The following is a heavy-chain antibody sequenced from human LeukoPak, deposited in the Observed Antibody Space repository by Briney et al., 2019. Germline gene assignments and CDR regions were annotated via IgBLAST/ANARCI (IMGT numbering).Heavy chain of an antibody. D-gene: IGHD3-9*01. CDR3: ASLPKYYDILTGRGY. J-gene: IGHJ4*02. CDR2: IYPGDSDT. CDR1: GYSFTSYW. V-gene: IGHV5-51*01. Sequence: GESLKISCKGSGYSFTSYWIGWVRQMPGKGLEWMGIIYPGDSDTRYSPSFQGQVTISADKSISTAYLQWSSLKASDTAMYYCASLPKYYDILTGRGYWGQGTLATVSS.